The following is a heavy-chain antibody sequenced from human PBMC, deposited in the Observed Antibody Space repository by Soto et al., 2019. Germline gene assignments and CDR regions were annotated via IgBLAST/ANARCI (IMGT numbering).Heavy chain of an antibody. J-gene: IGHJ6*02. Sequence: SQTLSLTFAISGYRLSSNSAALNWIMQSPSRGLECLVRTYYRSKSYKSYAVSVKTRITTNPDTSKNHFSLQLNSVTPEDTAVYYCARIHISSSSDMDVWGQGTTVTVSS. D-gene: IGHD6-6*01. CDR2: TYYRSKSYK. CDR1: GYRLSSNSAA. CDR3: ARIHISSSSDMDV. V-gene: IGHV6-1*01.